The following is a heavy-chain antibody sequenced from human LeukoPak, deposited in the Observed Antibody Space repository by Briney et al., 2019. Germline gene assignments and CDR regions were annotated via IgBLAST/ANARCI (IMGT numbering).Heavy chain of an antibody. D-gene: IGHD6-19*01. CDR1: GGSISSYY. CDR2: IYYSGST. V-gene: IGHV4-59*08. Sequence: SETLSLTCSVSGGSISSYYWSWIRQLPGKGLEWIGYIYYSGSTNYNPSLKSRVTISVETSKNHFSLKLSSVTAADTAVYYCARHGSSGWYPYDYWGQGTLVTVSS. CDR3: ARHGSSGWYPYDY. J-gene: IGHJ4*02.